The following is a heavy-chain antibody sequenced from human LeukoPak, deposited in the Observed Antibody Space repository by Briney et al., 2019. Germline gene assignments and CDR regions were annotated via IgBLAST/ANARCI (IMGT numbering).Heavy chain of an antibody. CDR2: ISYDGSNK. Sequence: GGSLRLSCAASGFTFPNYAMNWVRQAPGKGLEWVAVISYDGSNKYYADSVKGRFTISRDNSKNTLYLQMNSLRAEDTAVYYCASPGYSSSGGSFDYWGQGTLVTVSS. CDR3: ASPGYSSSGGSFDY. V-gene: IGHV3-30*01. CDR1: GFTFPNYA. D-gene: IGHD6-13*01. J-gene: IGHJ4*02.